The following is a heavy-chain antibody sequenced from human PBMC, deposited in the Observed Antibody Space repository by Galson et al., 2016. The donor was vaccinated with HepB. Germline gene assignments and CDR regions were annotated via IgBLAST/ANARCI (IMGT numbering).Heavy chain of an antibody. CDR2: ISGSADSR. J-gene: IGHJ5*02. CDR1: GFTFSHYF. V-gene: IGHV3-11*01. Sequence: SLRLSCAASGFTFSHYFVSWIRQAPGKGLEWVSYISGSADSRRYADSVQGRFTISRDKSKNSLYLQMNNLRAEDTAVYYCARMVPLYSGGWYVRGDGWFDPWGQGTLLTVSS. D-gene: IGHD6-19*01. CDR3: ARMVPLYSGGWYVRGDGWFDP.